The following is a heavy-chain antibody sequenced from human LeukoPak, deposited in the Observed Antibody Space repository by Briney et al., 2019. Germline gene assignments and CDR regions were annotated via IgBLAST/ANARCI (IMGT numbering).Heavy chain of an antibody. CDR1: GLSISDYY. CDR2: ISSVTSAI. CDR3: VSTPAIRRLNF. D-gene: IGHD2-2*02. V-gene: IGHV3-11*01. Sequence: GGSLRLSCAASGLSISDYYMSWVRQAPGEGLQWISYISSVTSAIHYADSMKGRFTMSRDNAKNSVYLQMNSLRTEDTAMYFCVSTPAIRRLNFWGQGTLVTVSS. J-gene: IGHJ4*02.